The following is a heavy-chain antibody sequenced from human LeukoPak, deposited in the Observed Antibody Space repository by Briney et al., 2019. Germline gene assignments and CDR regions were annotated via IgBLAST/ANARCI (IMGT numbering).Heavy chain of an antibody. CDR2: ISSSSSYI. CDR1: GFTFSSYS. Sequence: PGRSLRLSCAASGFTFSSYSMNWVRQAPGKGLEWVSSISSSSSYIYYADSVKGRFTISRDNAKNSLYLQMNSLRAEDTAVYYCARDHAGGSGYRYYFDYWGQGTLVTVSS. J-gene: IGHJ4*02. D-gene: IGHD3-22*01. CDR3: ARDHAGGSGYRYYFDY. V-gene: IGHV3-21*01.